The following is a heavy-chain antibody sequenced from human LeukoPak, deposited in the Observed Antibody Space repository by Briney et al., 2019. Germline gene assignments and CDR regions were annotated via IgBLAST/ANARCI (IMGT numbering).Heavy chain of an antibody. CDR3: ARGMQQLYHFDS. V-gene: IGHV4-59*01. CDR1: GGSISSYY. D-gene: IGHD6-13*01. Sequence: KASETLSLTCAVSGGSISSYYWSWIRQPPGKGLEWIGYIYYSGSTNYNPSLKSRVTISVDTSKNQFSLKLLSVTAADTAVYYCARGMQQLYHFDSWGRGTLVTVSS. CDR2: IYYSGST. J-gene: IGHJ4*02.